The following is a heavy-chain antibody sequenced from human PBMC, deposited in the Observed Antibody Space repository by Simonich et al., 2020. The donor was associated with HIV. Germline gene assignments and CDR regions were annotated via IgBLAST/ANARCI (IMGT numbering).Heavy chain of an antibody. J-gene: IGHJ4*02. Sequence: QVQLVQSGTEVKKPGASVKVSCKGSGYSLTELSLHWVRQAPGKGLEWMGGFDLEDSETINVQKFQGRVTMTEDTSTDTAYMELSSLRFEDTAVYYCATETGNFDYWGQGTLVTVSS. D-gene: IGHD7-27*01. CDR1: GYSLTELS. V-gene: IGHV1-24*01. CDR3: ATETGNFDY. CDR2: FDLEDSET.